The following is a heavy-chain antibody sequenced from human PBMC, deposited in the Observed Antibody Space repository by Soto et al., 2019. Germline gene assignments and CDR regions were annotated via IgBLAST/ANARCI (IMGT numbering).Heavy chain of an antibody. CDR3: ARGELWWDY. D-gene: IGHD2-21*01. CDR1: GGSISSGGDY. J-gene: IGHJ4*02. V-gene: IGHV4-31*03. Sequence: QVQLQESGPGLVKPSQTLSLTCTVSGGSISSGGDYWTWIPQHPGRGLEWIGYIYYSGSTFYSPSLKSRAIISVDTSRNQFSLRLSSVTAADTAVYYCARGELWWDYWGQGTLVTVSS. CDR2: IYYSGST.